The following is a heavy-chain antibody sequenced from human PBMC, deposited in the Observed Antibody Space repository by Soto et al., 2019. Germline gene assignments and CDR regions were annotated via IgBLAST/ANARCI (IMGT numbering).Heavy chain of an antibody. J-gene: IGHJ4*02. CDR1: GFTFSSYS. D-gene: IGHD6-13*01. CDR3: ARAARRTPGIAAAGSVFDY. CDR2: ISSGSSYI. Sequence: PGGSLRLSCAASGFTFSSYSMNWVRQAPGKGLEWVSSISSGSSYIYYADSVKGRFTISRDNAKNSLYLQMNSLRAEDTAVYYCARAARRTPGIAAAGSVFDYWGQGTLVTVSS. V-gene: IGHV3-21*01.